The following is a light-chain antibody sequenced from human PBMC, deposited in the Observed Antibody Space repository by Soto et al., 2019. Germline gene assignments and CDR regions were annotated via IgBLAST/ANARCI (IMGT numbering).Light chain of an antibody. CDR2: GAS. CDR1: QSVSTSY. V-gene: IGKV3-20*01. J-gene: IGKJ1*01. CDR3: QHYGGSPGT. Sequence: EIVLTQSPDTLSVSPGERATLSCRASQSVSTSYLAWYQQKPGQAPRLLISGASSRAAGIPDRFSASGSGTDFTLTINRLETEDFAVYFCQHYGGSPGTFGQGTKVEIK.